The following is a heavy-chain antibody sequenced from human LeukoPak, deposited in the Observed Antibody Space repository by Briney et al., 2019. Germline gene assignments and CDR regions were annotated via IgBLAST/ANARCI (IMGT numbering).Heavy chain of an antibody. CDR1: GYTFNSYG. CDR3: ARGGKAVAGTGLGY. J-gene: IGHJ4*02. V-gene: IGHV1-18*01. D-gene: IGHD6-19*01. Sequence: ASEKVSCKASGYTFNSYGISWVRQAPGQGPEWLGWISAYNGNTNYAQKLQGRVTMTTDTSTSTAYMELRSLRSDDTAVYYCARGGKAVAGTGLGYWGQGTLVTVSS. CDR2: ISAYNGNT.